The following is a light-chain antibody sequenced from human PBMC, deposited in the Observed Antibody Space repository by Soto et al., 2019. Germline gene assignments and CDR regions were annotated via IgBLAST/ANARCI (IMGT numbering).Light chain of an antibody. V-gene: IGKV1-5*01. CDR2: DAS. CDR1: QSVTNW. CDR3: KQYTTCPYP. J-gene: IGKJ2*01. Sequence: DIQMTQSPSTLSASVGDRVTITCRASQSVTNWLAWYQQKPGKAPNLLIYDASRLQSGIPSRFSGSGSGTECTITNNSLQPDDVAAKYSKQYTTCPYPFGQAPPLEIQ.